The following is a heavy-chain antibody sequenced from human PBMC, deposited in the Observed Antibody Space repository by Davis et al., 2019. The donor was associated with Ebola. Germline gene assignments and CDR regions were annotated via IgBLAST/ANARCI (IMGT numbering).Heavy chain of an antibody. CDR2: INAGNGNT. CDR1: RYTFTRYA. CDR3: AREGAGIAVACRDV. J-gene: IGHJ4*02. D-gene: IGHD6-19*01. V-gene: IGHV1-3*01. Sequence: SEPVSCQASRYTFTRYAIHSVRQPPGQRLEWMGWINAGNGNTKYSQKFQGRVTITRDTSASTAYMELSSLRSEDTAVYYCAREGAGIAVACRDVWGQGTLVTVSS.